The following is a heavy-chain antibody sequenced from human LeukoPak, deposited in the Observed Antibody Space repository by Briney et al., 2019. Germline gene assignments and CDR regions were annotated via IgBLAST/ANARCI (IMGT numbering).Heavy chain of an antibody. CDR2: IYHSGST. Sequence: PSETLSLTCTVSGYSISSGYYWGWIRQPPGKGLEWIGSIYHSGSTYYNPSLKSRVTISVDTSKNQFSLKLSSVTAADTAVYYCARFGCSSTSCYVGGYYFDYWGQGTLVTVSS. D-gene: IGHD2-2*01. CDR1: GYSISSGYY. V-gene: IGHV4-38-2*02. J-gene: IGHJ4*02. CDR3: ARFGCSSTSCYVGGYYFDY.